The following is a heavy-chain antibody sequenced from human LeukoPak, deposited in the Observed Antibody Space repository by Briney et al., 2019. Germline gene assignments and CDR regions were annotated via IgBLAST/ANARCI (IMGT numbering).Heavy chain of an antibody. Sequence: PSETLSLTXAVYGGPFSGYYWRWIRQAPGKGLEGIGEINYSGSTNYNPSLKSRVTISVDTSKNQFSLKLSSVTAADTAVYYCARGYRYGKIYYYYYMDVWGKGTTVTVSS. CDR1: GGPFSGYY. CDR2: INYSGST. J-gene: IGHJ6*03. D-gene: IGHD5-18*01. CDR3: ARGYRYGKIYYYYYMDV. V-gene: IGHV4-34*01.